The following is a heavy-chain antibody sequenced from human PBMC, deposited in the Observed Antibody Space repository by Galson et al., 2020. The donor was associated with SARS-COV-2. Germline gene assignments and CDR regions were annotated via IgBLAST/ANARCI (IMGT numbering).Heavy chain of an antibody. CDR1: GYSISSGYY. J-gene: IGHJ3*02. CDR2: IYHSGST. Sequence: SETLSLTCTVSGYSISSGYYWGWIRQPPGKGLEWIGSIYHSGSTYYNPSLKSRVTISVDTSKNQFSLKLSSVTAADTAVYYCARGTGSTIFGVVIVASMDAFDIWGQGTMVTVSS. V-gene: IGHV4-38-2*02. D-gene: IGHD3-3*01. CDR3: ARGTGSTIFGVVIVASMDAFDI.